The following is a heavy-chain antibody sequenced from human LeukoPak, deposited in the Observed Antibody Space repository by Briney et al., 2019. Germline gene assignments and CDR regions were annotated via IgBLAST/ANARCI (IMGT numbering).Heavy chain of an antibody. CDR1: GGSFSGYY. CDR2: INHSGST. J-gene: IGHJ5*02. CDR3: ARGAAYYDFWSGYYYWFDP. Sequence: SETLSLTCAVYGGSFSGYYWSWIRQPPGKGLEWIGEINHSGSTSYNPSLKSRVTISVDTSKNQFSLKLSSVTAADTAVYYCARGAAYYDFWSGYYYWFDPWGQGALVTVSS. D-gene: IGHD3-3*01. V-gene: IGHV4-34*01.